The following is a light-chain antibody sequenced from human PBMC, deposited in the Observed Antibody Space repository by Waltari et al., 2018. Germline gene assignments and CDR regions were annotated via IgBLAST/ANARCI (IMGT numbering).Light chain of an antibody. Sequence: QSALTQPASVSGSPGQSFTIPCSGTSRDVGTYTLFPWYQHHPGKAPKLMIYEPTKRPSGVSSRFSASKSGNTASLTISGLQAEDEAEYYCCSYAGSDTYVFGTGTKVTVL. CDR1: SRDVGTYTL. V-gene: IGLV2-23*01. CDR3: CSYAGSDTYV. CDR2: EPT. J-gene: IGLJ1*01.